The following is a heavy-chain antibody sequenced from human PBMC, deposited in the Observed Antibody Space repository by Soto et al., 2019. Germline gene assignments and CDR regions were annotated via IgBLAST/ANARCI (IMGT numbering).Heavy chain of an antibody. J-gene: IGHJ4*02. CDR3: VRGALYAYYLAY. CDR2: INGFGSTT. V-gene: IGHV3-74*01. Sequence: EVQLVESGGGLVQPGGSLRLSCAASGFTFSNYWMHWVRQVPGKGLVWVSRINGFGSTTNYADSVRGRFATSRDNANNTVYLQISSLSVEDTAVYHCVRGALYAYYLAYWGQGTLVTVSS. CDR1: GFTFSNYW. D-gene: IGHD3-16*01.